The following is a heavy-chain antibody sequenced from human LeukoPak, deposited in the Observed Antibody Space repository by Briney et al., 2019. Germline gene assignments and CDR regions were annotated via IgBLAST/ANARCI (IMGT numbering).Heavy chain of an antibody. CDR3: ARAEPFSGGWYYHY. J-gene: IGHJ4*02. CDR2: INPSGGST. D-gene: IGHD6-19*01. Sequence: ASVKVSCKASGYSFTTYYMHWVRQAPGQGLEWMGIINPSGGSTDYSQRFQGRVTMTRDTSTSTVRMELSSLRSDDTAVYYCARAEPFSGGWYYHYWGQGTLVTVSS. CDR1: GYSFTTYY. V-gene: IGHV1-46*01.